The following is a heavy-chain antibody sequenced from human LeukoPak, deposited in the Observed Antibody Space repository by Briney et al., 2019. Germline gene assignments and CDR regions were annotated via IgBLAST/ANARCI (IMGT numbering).Heavy chain of an antibody. J-gene: IGHJ4*02. CDR3: ARVPTRVGYFDY. V-gene: IGHV1-46*01. CDR2: FNPSGGST. Sequence: ASVKVSCKPSGYTFTSYYMHWVRQAPGQGLEWMGMFNPSGGSTSYAQKFQGRVTMTRDTSTRTVYMELSSLRSEDTAVYYCARVPTRVGYFDYWGQGTLVTVSS. D-gene: IGHD3-10*02. CDR1: GYTFTSYY.